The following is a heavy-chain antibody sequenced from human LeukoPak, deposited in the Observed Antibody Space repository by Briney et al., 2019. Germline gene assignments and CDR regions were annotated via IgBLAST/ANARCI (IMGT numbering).Heavy chain of an antibody. V-gene: IGHV3-48*02. CDR1: EFTFSSYS. J-gene: IGHJ6*02. Sequence: GGSLRLSCAASEFTFSSYSMNWVRQAPGKGLEWVSYITNSGNSKSYADSVKGRFTISRDNTKNSLYLQMNSLRDEDTAVYYCARVDSSSSIYYHDMDVWGQGTTVTVSS. CDR3: ARVDSSSSIYYHDMDV. CDR2: ITNSGNSK. D-gene: IGHD6-6*01.